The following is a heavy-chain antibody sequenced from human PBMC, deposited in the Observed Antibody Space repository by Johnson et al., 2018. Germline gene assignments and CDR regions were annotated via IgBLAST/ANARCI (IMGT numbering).Heavy chain of an antibody. J-gene: IGHJ6*03. V-gene: IGHV3-30*04. D-gene: IGHD6-6*01. Sequence: QVQLVESGGGVVQPGRSLRLSCAASGFTFSSYAMHWVRQAPGKGLEWVAVISYDGSNKYYADSVKGRFTISRDNSKNTLYLQMNSLRGEDTAGYYWAKDSRAARPGGWIHHYYYYMDVWGKGTTVTVSS. CDR1: GFTFSSYA. CDR2: ISYDGSNK. CDR3: AKDSRAARPGGWIHHYYYYMDV.